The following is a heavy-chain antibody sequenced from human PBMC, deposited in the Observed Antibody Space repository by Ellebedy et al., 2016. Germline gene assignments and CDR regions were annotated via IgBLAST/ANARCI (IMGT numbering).Heavy chain of an antibody. Sequence: GSLRLXXAVYGGSISSYYWSWIRQPPGKGLEWIGYIYYSGSTNYNPSLKSRVTISVDTSKNQFSLKLSSVTAADTAVYYCARAPRSCIPYRDCFQYWYFDLWGRGTLVTVSS. V-gene: IGHV4-59*01. D-gene: IGHD2-21*02. J-gene: IGHJ2*01. CDR2: IYYSGST. CDR1: GGSISSYY. CDR3: ARAPRSCIPYRDCFQYWYFDL.